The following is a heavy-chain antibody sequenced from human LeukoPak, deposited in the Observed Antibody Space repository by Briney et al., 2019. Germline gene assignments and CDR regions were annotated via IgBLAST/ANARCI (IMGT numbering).Heavy chain of an antibody. CDR3: AKDRGGYYFDY. CDR2: ISYDGSNK. J-gene: IGHJ4*02. CDR1: GFTFSSYG. Sequence: GGSLRLSCAASGFTFSSYGMHWVRQAPGKGLEWVAVISYDGSNKYYADSVKGRFTISRDNSKNTLYLQMNSLRAEDTAVYYCAKDRGGYYFDYWGQGTLVTVSS. D-gene: IGHD3-10*01. V-gene: IGHV3-30*18.